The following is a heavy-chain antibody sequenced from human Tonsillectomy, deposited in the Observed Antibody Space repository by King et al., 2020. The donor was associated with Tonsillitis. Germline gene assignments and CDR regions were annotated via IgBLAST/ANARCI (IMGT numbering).Heavy chain of an antibody. D-gene: IGHD3-10*02. CDR2: IYYSGST. V-gene: IGHV4-30-4*01. Sequence: VQLQESGPGLVKPSQTLSLTCTVSGGSISSGDYYWSWIRQPPGKGLEWIGYIYYSGSTYYNPSLKSRVTISVDTSKNQFSLKLSSVTAADTAVYYCARDCTGHCSGRGGFDYWGQGTLVTVSS. J-gene: IGHJ4*02. CDR1: GGSISSGDYY. CDR3: ARDCTGHCSGRGGFDY.